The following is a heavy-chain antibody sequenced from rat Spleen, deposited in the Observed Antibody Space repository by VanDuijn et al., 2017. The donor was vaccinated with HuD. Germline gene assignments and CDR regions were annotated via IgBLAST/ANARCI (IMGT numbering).Heavy chain of an antibody. V-gene: IGHV5-31*01. CDR1: GFTFNKYW. CDR2: ITNFGANT. J-gene: IGHJ4*01. CDR3: ARLRPPYWYVMDA. Sequence: EVQLVESGGGLVQPGRSLKLSCVASGFTFNKYWMNWIRQAPGKGLEWVASITNFGANTYYRDSVKGRFTISRDNAKNTLYLQMDSLRSEDTATYYCARLRPPYWYVMDAWGQGASVTVSS. D-gene: IGHD3-1*01.